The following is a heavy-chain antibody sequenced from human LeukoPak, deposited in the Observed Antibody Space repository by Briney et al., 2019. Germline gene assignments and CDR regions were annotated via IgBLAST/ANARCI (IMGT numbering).Heavy chain of an antibody. CDR1: GGSISSSNW. J-gene: IGHJ4*02. Sequence: SETLSLTCAVSGGSISSSNWWSWVRQPPGKGLEWIGEIYHSGSTNYNPSLKSRVTISVDKSKNQFSLKLSSVTAADTAVYYCASTLDGYGTGDYWGQGTLVTVSS. V-gene: IGHV4-4*02. D-gene: IGHD5-24*01. CDR2: IYHSGST. CDR3: ASTLDGYGTGDY.